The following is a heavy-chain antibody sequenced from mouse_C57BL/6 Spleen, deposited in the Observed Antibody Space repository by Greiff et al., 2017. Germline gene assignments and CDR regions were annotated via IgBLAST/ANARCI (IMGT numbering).Heavy chain of an antibody. J-gene: IGHJ3*01. CDR1: GYSITSGYY. CDR3: ARRGDYSNFFFAY. V-gene: IGHV3-6*01. D-gene: IGHD2-5*01. CDR2: ISYDGSN. Sequence: EVQLQESGPGLVKPSQSLSLTCSVTGYSITSGYYWNWIRQFPGNKLEWMGYISYDGSNNYNPSLKNRISITRDTSKNQFFLKLNSVTTEDTATYYCARRGDYSNFFFAYWGQGTLVTVSA.